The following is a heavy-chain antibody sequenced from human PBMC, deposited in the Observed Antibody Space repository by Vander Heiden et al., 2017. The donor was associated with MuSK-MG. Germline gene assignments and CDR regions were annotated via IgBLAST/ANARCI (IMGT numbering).Heavy chain of an antibody. V-gene: IGHV1-46*01. D-gene: IGHD3-10*01. Sequence: QVQLVQSGAEAKKPGASVQVSCKASGYTFSTYYVHWVRQAPGQGFEWMGVLNPSGNSTNYAQMFQGRVTMTRDTSTSTIYMELSSLKSEDTAVYYCASRDYGSGSTTWGQGTLVTVSS. CDR1: GYTFSTYY. CDR3: ASRDYGSGSTT. CDR2: LNPSGNST. J-gene: IGHJ5*02.